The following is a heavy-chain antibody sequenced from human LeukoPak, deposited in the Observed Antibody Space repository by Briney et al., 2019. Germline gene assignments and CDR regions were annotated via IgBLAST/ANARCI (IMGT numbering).Heavy chain of an antibody. J-gene: IGHJ3*02. CDR2: ISWNSGSI. Sequence: GGSLRLSCAASGFTFSSYGMHWVRQAPGKGLEWVSGISWNSGSIGYADSVKGRFTISRDNAKNSLYLQMNSLRAEDTALYYCAKGTTAADHDAFDIWGQGTMVTVSS. CDR1: GFTFSSYG. V-gene: IGHV3-9*01. CDR3: AKGTTAADHDAFDI. D-gene: IGHD6-13*01.